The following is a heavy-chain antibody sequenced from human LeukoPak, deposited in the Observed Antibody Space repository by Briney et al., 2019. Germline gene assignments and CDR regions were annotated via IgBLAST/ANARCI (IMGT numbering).Heavy chain of an antibody. CDR2: INHSGST. J-gene: IGHJ4*02. CDR1: GGSFSGYY. CDR3: ARSYYDSSGYSEYYFDY. V-gene: IGHV4-34*01. Sequence: SETLSLTCAVYGGSFSGYYWSWIRQPPGKGLEWIGEINHSGSTNYNPSLKSRVTISVDTSKNQFSLKLSSVTAADTAVYYCARSYYDSSGYSEYYFDYWGQGTLVTVSS. D-gene: IGHD3-22*01.